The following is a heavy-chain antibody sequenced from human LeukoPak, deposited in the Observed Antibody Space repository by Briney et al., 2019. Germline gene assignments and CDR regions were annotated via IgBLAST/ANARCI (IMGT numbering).Heavy chain of an antibody. J-gene: IGHJ5*02. V-gene: IGHV3-21*01. D-gene: IGHD3-3*01. Sequence: GGSLRLSCAASGFTSSSYSMNWVRQAPGKGLEWVSSISSSSSYIYYADSVKGRFTISRDNAKNSLYLQMNSLRAEDTAVYYCAREREDYDFWSGYSRVGWFDPWGQGTLVTVSS. CDR1: GFTSSSYS. CDR2: ISSSSSYI. CDR3: AREREDYDFWSGYSRVGWFDP.